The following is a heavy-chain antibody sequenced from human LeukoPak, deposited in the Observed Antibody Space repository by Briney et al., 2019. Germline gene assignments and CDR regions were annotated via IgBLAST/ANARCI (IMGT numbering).Heavy chain of an antibody. CDR1: GGSSSGYQ. Sequence: SETLPLTCTVSGGSSSGYQWSWIRQPPGKGLEWIGHTYHSGSTNYNPSLESRVTISVDTSKNQFSLKVRSVTAADTAVYYCVSAAVWLAFDQWGQGTLVTVSS. D-gene: IGHD3-16*01. J-gene: IGHJ4*02. V-gene: IGHV4-59*08. CDR2: TYHSGST. CDR3: VSAAVWLAFDQ.